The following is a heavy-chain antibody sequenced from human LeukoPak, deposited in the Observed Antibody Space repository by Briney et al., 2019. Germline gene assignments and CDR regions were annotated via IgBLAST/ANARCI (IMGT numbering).Heavy chain of an antibody. D-gene: IGHD3-3*01. CDR1: GGSISSSSYY. CDR2: IYYSGST. J-gene: IGHJ4*02. Sequence: SETLSLTCTVSGGSISSSSYYWGWIRQPPGKGLEWIGSIYYSGSTYYNPSLKSRVTISVDTSKNQFSLKLSSVTAADTAVYYCASPFFYDYDFWSGLGYWGQGTLVTASS. V-gene: IGHV4-39*01. CDR3: ASPFFYDYDFWSGLGY.